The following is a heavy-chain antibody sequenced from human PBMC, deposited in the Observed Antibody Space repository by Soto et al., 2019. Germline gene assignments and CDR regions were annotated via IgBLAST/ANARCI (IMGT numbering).Heavy chain of an antibody. Sequence: GGSLRLSCSASGFTFDDHGMHWVRQAPGKGLEWVSGISWNSHTIDYADSVKGRFTISRDNAKNSLYLQMSSLRPEDTALYYCVGDRRISGINRGLDYWGRGALVTVSS. CDR1: GFTFDDHG. CDR2: ISWNSHTI. CDR3: VGDRRISGINRGLDY. D-gene: IGHD1-20*01. V-gene: IGHV3-9*01. J-gene: IGHJ4*02.